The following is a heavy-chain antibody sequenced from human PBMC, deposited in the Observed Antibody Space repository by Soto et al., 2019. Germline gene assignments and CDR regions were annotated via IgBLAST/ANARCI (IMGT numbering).Heavy chain of an antibody. CDR2: IDYSGST. D-gene: IGHD5-18*01. Sequence: PSETMSLTRPVSGGFNSSSAHYLTRIRQPPGKGPEWIGYIDYSGSTYYNPSLKSRVTISVDTSKKQFSLTLTSMTAADTVVYFCARELTGYRYGPGEVYWGQGSLVTVSS. CDR3: ARELTGYRYGPGEVY. J-gene: IGHJ4*02. V-gene: IGHV4-30-4*08. CDR1: GGFNSSSAHY.